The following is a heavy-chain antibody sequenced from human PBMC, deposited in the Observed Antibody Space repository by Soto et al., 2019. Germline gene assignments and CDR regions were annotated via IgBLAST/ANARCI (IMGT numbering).Heavy chain of an antibody. CDR3: AKDSWGVGATTGMGDY. D-gene: IGHD1-26*01. Sequence: QVQLVESGGGVVQPGRSLRLSCAASGFTFSSYGMHWVRQAPGKGLEWVAVISYDGSNKYYADSVKGRFTISRDNSKNTLYLQMNSLRAEDTAVYYCAKDSWGVGATTGMGDYWGQGTLVTVSS. CDR2: ISYDGSNK. V-gene: IGHV3-30*18. J-gene: IGHJ4*02. CDR1: GFTFSSYG.